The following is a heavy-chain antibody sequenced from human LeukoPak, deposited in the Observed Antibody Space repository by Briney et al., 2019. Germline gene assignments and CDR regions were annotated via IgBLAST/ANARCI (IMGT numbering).Heavy chain of an antibody. CDR3: ARVGSSDFWSGYYTLLDY. V-gene: IGHV3-74*01. Sequence: GGSLRLSXAASGFTFSSYWMHWVGHAPGKGLVWVARIKSDGSSTDYADSVKGRFTISRDNAKNTLYLQMNSLRAEDTAVYYWARVGSSDFWSGYYTLLDYWGQGTLVTVSS. CDR2: IKSDGSST. D-gene: IGHD3-3*01. CDR1: GFTFSSYW. J-gene: IGHJ4*02.